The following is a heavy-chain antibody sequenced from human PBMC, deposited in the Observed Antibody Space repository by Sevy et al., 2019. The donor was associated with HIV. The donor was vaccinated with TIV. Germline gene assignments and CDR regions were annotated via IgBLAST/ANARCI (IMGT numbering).Heavy chain of an antibody. J-gene: IGHJ4*02. CDR3: AREGCTKPHDY. D-gene: IGHD2-8*01. Sequence: GGSLRLSCAASGFTFSKYSMSWVRQPPGKGLEWVSTLCFGCGEINYANSVKGRFTISRDNSKRSVYLQMNNLRPEDTAVYYCAREGCTKPHDYWGQGTLVTVSS. CDR1: GFTFSKYS. V-gene: IGHV3-23*01. CDR2: LCFGCGEI.